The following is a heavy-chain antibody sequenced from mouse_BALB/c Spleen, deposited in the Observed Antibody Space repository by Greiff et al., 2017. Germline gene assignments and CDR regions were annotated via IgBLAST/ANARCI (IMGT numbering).Heavy chain of an antibody. D-gene: IGHD2-1*01. Sequence: LVKTGASVKISCKASGYSFTGYYMYWVKQSHGKSLEWIGYISCYNGATSYNQKFKGKATFTVDTSSSTAYMQLNSLTSEDSAVYYCARVYYGNYYAMDYWGQGTSVTVSS. J-gene: IGHJ4*01. CDR2: ISCYNGAT. CDR3: ARVYYGNYYAMDY. V-gene: IGHV1S34*01. CDR1: GYSFTGYY.